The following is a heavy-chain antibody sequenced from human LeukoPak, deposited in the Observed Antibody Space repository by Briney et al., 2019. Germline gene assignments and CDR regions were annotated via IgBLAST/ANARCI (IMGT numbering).Heavy chain of an antibody. CDR2: ISSSSSYI. D-gene: IGHD3-9*01. V-gene: IGHV3-21*01. CDR3: ATTLTGYYLIDY. J-gene: IGHJ4*02. CDR1: GFTFSSYS. Sequence: GGSLRLSCAASGFTFSSYSMNWVRQAPGRGLEWVSSISSSSSYIYYADSVKGRFTISRDNAKNSLYLQMNSLRAEDTAVYYCATTLTGYYLIDYWGQGTLVTVSS.